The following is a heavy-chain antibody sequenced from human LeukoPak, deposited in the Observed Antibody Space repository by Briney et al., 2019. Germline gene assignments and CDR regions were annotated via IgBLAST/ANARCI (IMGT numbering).Heavy chain of an antibody. CDR2: ISAYNGNT. CDR3: ARDWCSGGSCYLDY. V-gene: IGHV1-18*01. D-gene: IGHD2-15*01. CDR1: GYTFTSYG. J-gene: IGHJ4*02. Sequence: ASVRVSCKASGYTFTSYGISWVRQAPGQGLEWMGWISAYNGNTNYARKLQGRVTMTTDTSTSTAYMELRSLRSDDTAVYYCARDWCSGGSCYLDYWGQGTLVTVSS.